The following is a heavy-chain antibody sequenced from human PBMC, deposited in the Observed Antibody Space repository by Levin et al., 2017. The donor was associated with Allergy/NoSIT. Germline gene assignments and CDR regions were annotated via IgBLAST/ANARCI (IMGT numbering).Heavy chain of an antibody. V-gene: IGHV4-59*01. CDR1: GGSISSYY. D-gene: IGHD2-2*02. CDR2: IYYSGST. J-gene: IGHJ4*02. CDR3: AREAIVVVPAAIAGYFDY. Sequence: SETLSLTCTVSGGSISSYYWSWIRQPPGKGLEWIGYIYYSGSTNYNPSLKSRVTISVDTSKNQFSLKLSSVTAADTAVYYCAREAIVVVPAAIAGYFDYWGQGTLVTVSS.